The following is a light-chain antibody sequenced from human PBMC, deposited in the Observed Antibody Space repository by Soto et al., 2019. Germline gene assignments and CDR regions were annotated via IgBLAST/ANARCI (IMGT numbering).Light chain of an antibody. CDR3: HSYNTAAFT. CDR1: QDIRNY. V-gene: IGKV1-27*01. CDR2: AAS. J-gene: IGKJ3*01. Sequence: DIPMTQSPSSLSASIGDRVTITCRASQDIRNYLAWYQQRPGKVPTLLIYAASTLQSGVPSRFSGSRSGTDYTLTISSLQPEDVATYYCHSYNTAAFTFGPGTKVDIK.